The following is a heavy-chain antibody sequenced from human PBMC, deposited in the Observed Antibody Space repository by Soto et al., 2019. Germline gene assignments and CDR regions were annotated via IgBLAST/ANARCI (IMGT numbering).Heavy chain of an antibody. CDR2: INGGNGKS. V-gene: IGHV1-3*01. CDR3: ARGGGATFTHYYYYMDV. Sequence: HVQLVQSGAEVKKPGASVKVSCEASGYTFSTYEMHWVRQAPGQRPEWMGWINGGNGKSKYSETLQGRVTFTRDTSASTAYMELTSLRSEDTAVYYCARGGGATFTHYYYYMDVWGTGTTVTVSS. D-gene: IGHD1-26*01. CDR1: GYTFSTYE. J-gene: IGHJ6*03.